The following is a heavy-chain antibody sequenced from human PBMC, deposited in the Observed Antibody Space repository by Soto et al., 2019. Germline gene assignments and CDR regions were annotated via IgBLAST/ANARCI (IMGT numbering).Heavy chain of an antibody. J-gene: IGHJ4*02. CDR1: GVTFSNYA. Sequence: GGSLRLSCTVSGVTFSNYAMNWVRQAPGKGLEWVSSLSGSGGTTYYADSVKGRFIISRDNSKNTLYLLMNSLRAEDTALYYCAKQRADYGSGADTFYFDSWGQGALVTVSS. D-gene: IGHD3-10*01. CDR3: AKQRADYGSGADTFYFDS. CDR2: LSGSGGTT. V-gene: IGHV3-23*01.